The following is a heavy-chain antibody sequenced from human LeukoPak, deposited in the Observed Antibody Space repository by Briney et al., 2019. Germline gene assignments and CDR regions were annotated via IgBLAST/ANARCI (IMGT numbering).Heavy chain of an antibody. CDR1: GFTFGNHW. J-gene: IGHJ5*02. Sequence: PGGSLRLSCAASGFTFGNHWMSWVRQAPGKGLEWVANIKEDGSEKYYVDSVKGRLTISRDNANNSLYLQVNSLRVEDTAVYYCARGGLRYFALWGQGAPVAVSS. D-gene: IGHD3-16*01. V-gene: IGHV3-7*04. CDR3: ARGGLRYFAL. CDR2: IKEDGSEK.